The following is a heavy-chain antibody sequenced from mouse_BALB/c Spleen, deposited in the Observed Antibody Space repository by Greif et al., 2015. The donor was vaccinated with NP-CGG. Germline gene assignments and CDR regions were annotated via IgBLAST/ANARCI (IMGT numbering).Heavy chain of an antibody. CDR2: ISSGGSYT. D-gene: IGHD1-2*01. CDR3: ARLYYGYY. Sequence: EVKLVESGGGLVKPGGSLKLSCAASGFTFSSYAMSWVRQTPEKRLEWVATISSGGSYTYYPDSVKGRFTISRDNAKNTLYLQMSSLRSEDTAMYYCARLYYGYYWGQGTTLTVSS. CDR1: GFTFSSYA. J-gene: IGHJ2*01. V-gene: IGHV5-9-1*01.